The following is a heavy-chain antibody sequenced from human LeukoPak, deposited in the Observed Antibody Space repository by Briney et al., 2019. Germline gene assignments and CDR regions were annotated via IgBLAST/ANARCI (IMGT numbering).Heavy chain of an antibody. V-gene: IGHV1-69*13. CDR2: IIPIFGTA. CDR3: ARRAYSGSYSYGY. J-gene: IGHJ4*02. Sequence: ASVKVSCKASGGTFSSYAISWVRQAPGQGLEWMGGIIPIFGTANYAQKFQGRVTITADESTSTAYMELSSLRSEDTAVYYCARRAYSGSYSYGYWGQGTQVTVSS. CDR1: GGTFSSYA. D-gene: IGHD1-26*01.